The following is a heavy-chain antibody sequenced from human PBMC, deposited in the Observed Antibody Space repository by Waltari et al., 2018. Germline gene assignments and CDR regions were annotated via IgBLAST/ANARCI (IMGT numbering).Heavy chain of an antibody. CDR3: TTLARGESGDY. CDR1: GFTFNTYW. V-gene: IGHV3-7*01. J-gene: IGHJ4*02. Sequence: EVQLVASGGGLVQPGGSLRLSCAASGFTFNTYWMKWIRQAPGKGLEWVANINPDGSQKFYVDSVKGRFTVSRDNAQNSLYLQMNNLRAEDTAVYYCTTLARGESGDYWGQGTLVTVSS. D-gene: IGHD3-10*01. CDR2: INPDGSQK.